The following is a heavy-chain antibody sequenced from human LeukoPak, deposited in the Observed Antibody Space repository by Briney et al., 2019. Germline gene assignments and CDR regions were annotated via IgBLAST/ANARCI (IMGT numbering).Heavy chain of an antibody. CDR2: ISAHNGNT. CDR1: GYTFTSYY. Sequence: ASVKVSCKASGYTFTSYYMHWVRQAPGQGLEWMGWISAHNGNTNYAQKLQGRVTMTTDTSTSTAYMELRSLRSDDTAVYYCARASEWELERLDIWGQGTMVTVSS. CDR3: ARASEWELERLDI. V-gene: IGHV1-18*04. J-gene: IGHJ3*02. D-gene: IGHD1-26*01.